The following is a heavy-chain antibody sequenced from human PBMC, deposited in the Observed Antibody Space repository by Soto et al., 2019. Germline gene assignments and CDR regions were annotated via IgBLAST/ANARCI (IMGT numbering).Heavy chain of an antibody. Sequence: PSETLSLTCTVSGGSISSGGYYWSWIRQHPGKGLEWIGYIYYSGSTYYSPSLKSRVTISVDTFKNQFSLKLSSVTAADTAVYYCARVRIVTMVRGFINISGFFDPWGQGTLVTVAS. CDR2: IYYSGST. V-gene: IGHV4-31*03. CDR3: ARVRIVTMVRGFINISGFFDP. J-gene: IGHJ5*02. D-gene: IGHD3-10*01. CDR1: GGSISSGGYY.